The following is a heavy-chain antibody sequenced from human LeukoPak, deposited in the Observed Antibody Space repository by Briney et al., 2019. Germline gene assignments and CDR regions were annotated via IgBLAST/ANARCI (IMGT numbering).Heavy chain of an antibody. V-gene: IGHV1-69*05. Sequence: SVKVSCKASGGTFSSYAISWVRQAPGQGLEWMGRIIPTFGTANYAQKFQGRVTITTDESTSTAYMELSSLRSEDTAVYYCAAGEGYCSSTSCYNFDYWGQGTLVTVSS. J-gene: IGHJ4*02. CDR1: GGTFSSYA. D-gene: IGHD2-2*02. CDR3: AAGEGYCSSTSCYNFDY. CDR2: IIPTFGTA.